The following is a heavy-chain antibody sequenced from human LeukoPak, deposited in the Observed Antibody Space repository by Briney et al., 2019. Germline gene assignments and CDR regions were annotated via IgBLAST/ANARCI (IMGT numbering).Heavy chain of an antibody. Sequence: PGGSLRLSCAVSGFKFSSYWMNWVRQVPGKGLVWVAHIDTNGDNANYADSVKGRFTISRDNAKSTLSLQMNSLRAEDTAVYYCAKSSSSWYLDYWGQGTLVTVSS. D-gene: IGHD6-13*01. CDR2: IDTNGDNA. CDR3: AKSSSSWYLDY. V-gene: IGHV3-74*01. CDR1: GFKFSSYW. J-gene: IGHJ4*02.